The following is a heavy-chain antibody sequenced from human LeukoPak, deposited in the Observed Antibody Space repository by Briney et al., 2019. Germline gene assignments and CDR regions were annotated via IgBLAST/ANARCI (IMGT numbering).Heavy chain of an antibody. CDR1: GYTFTGYY. CDR3: ASGPRILTGYYTGHYFDY. Sequence: ASVKVSCKASGYTFTGYYMHWARQAPGQGLEWMGWINPNSGGTNYAQKFQGRVTMTRDTSISTAYMELSRLRSDDTAVYYCASGPRILTGYYTGHYFDYWGQGTLVTVSS. J-gene: IGHJ4*02. D-gene: IGHD3-9*01. V-gene: IGHV1-2*02. CDR2: INPNSGGT.